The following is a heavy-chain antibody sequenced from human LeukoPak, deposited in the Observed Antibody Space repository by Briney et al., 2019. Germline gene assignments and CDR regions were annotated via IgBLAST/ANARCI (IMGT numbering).Heavy chain of an antibody. D-gene: IGHD1-14*01. CDR1: GFTFSSYG. CDR3: TTRKVA. Sequence: GGSLRLSCAASGFTFSSYGMHWVRQAPGKGLEWVAVIWYDGSNKYYADSVKGRFTISRDDSKNTLYLQMNSLKTEDTAVYYCTTRKVAWGQGTLVTVSS. J-gene: IGHJ5*02. V-gene: IGHV3-33*01. CDR2: IWYDGSNK.